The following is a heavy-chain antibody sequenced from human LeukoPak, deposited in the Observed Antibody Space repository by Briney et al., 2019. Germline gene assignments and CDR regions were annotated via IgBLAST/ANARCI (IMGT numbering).Heavy chain of an antibody. D-gene: IGHD6-6*01. V-gene: IGHV3-49*04. CDR3: TREEPGAARGGFDY. CDR1: GFTFGDYA. Sequence: GGSLRLSCTASGFTFGDYAMSWVRQAPGKGLEWVGFIRSKAYGGTTEYAASVKGRFAISRDDSKSIAYLQMNSLKTEDTAVYYCTREEPGAARGGFDYWGQGTLVTVSS. J-gene: IGHJ4*02. CDR2: IRSKAYGGTT.